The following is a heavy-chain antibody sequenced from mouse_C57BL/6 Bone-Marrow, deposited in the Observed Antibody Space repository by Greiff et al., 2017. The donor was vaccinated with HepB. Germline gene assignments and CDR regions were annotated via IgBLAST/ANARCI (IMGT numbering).Heavy chain of an antibody. CDR3: ARRYGLFDY. J-gene: IGHJ2*01. CDR1: GYTFTSYW. CDR2: IDPSDSYT. V-gene: IGHV1-50*01. Sequence: VQLQQPGAELVKPGASVKLSCKASGYTFTSYWMQWVKQRPGQGLEWIGEIDPSDSYTNYNQKFKGKATLTVDTSSSTAYMQLSSLTSEDSAVYYCARRYGLFDYWGQGTTLTVSS. D-gene: IGHD1-1*01.